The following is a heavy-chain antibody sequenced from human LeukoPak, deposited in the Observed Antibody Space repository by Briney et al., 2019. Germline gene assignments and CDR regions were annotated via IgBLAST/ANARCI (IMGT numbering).Heavy chain of an antibody. J-gene: IGHJ4*02. D-gene: IGHD3-10*01. CDR3: TTDSDYGSGRDY. V-gene: IGHV3-15*01. CDR2: IKSKTDGGTT. CDR1: GFTFSNAW. Sequence: GGSLRLSCAASGFTFSNAWMSWVRQAPGKGLEWVGRIKSKTDGGTTDYAAPVKGRFTISRDDSKNTLYLQMNSLKTEDTAVYYCTTDSDYGSGRDYWGQGTLVTASS.